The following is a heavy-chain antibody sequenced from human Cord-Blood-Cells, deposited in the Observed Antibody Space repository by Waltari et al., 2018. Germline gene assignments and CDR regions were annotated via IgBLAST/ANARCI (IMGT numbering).Heavy chain of an antibody. Sequence: QLQLQESGPGLVKPSETLSLTCTVSGGSISSSSYYWGWIRQAPGKGLEWIGSIYYSGSTYYNPSLKSRVTISVDTSKNQFSLKLSSVTAADTAVYYCARRDGGSYYYAFDIWGQGTMVTVSS. CDR2: IYYSGST. V-gene: IGHV4-39*01. CDR3: ARRDGGSYYYAFDI. D-gene: IGHD1-26*01. J-gene: IGHJ3*02. CDR1: GGSISSSSYY.